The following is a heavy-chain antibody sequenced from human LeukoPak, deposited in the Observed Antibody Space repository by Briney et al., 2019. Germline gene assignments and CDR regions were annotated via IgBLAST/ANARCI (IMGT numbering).Heavy chain of an antibody. CDR1: GVSVSSGSYY. CDR3: ARAYYDSSGYLN. CDR2: IYYSGST. V-gene: IGHV4-61*01. J-gene: IGHJ4*02. Sequence: SETLSLTCTVSGVSVSSGSYYWSWIRQPPGKGLEWIGYIYYSGSTNYNPSLKSRVTISVDTSKNQFSLKLSSVTAADTAVYYCARAYYDSSGYLNWGQGTLVTVSS. D-gene: IGHD3-22*01.